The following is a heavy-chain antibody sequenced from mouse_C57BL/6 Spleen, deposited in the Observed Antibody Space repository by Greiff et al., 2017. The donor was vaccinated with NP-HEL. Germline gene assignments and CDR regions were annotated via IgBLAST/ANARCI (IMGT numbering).Heavy chain of an antibody. J-gene: IGHJ4*01. CDR3: ARRGYYGSSYDAMDY. V-gene: IGHV1-69*01. Sequence: VQLQQPGAELVMPGASVKLSCKASGYTFTSYWMHWVKQRPGQGLEWIGEIDPSDSYTNYNQKFKGKSTFTVDKSSSTAYMQFSSLTSEDSAVYYCARRGYYGSSYDAMDYWGQGTSVTVSS. D-gene: IGHD1-1*01. CDR1: GYTFTSYW. CDR2: IDPSDSYT.